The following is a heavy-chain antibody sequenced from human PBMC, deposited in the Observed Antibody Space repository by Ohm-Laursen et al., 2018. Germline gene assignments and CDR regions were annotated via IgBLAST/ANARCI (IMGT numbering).Heavy chain of an antibody. V-gene: IGHV3-23*01. D-gene: IGHD6-13*01. CDR1: GFIFTNYL. J-gene: IGHJ4*02. CDR3: ARIHDSSWYMSLDY. Sequence: SLRLSCSASGFIFTNYLMHWVRQAPGKGLEWVSVITGNGGGTYYADSVKGRFTISRDNSKNTLYLQMNSLRAEDTAVYYCARIHDSSWYMSLDYWGQGTLVTVSS. CDR2: ITGNGGGT.